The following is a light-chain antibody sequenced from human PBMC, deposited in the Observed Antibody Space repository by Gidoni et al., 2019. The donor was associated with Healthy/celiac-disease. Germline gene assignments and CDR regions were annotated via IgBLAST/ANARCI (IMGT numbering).Light chain of an antibody. CDR1: QSVSSSY. CDR2: CAS. Sequence: EIVLTQSPGTLSLSPGERATLSCRASQSVSSSYLAWYQQQPGQAPRLLIFCASSRATGIPDRFSGSGSGTAFTLTISRLEPEDYAVYYCQQYGSSLPATFGQGTRLEIK. V-gene: IGKV3-20*01. CDR3: QQYGSSLPAT. J-gene: IGKJ5*01.